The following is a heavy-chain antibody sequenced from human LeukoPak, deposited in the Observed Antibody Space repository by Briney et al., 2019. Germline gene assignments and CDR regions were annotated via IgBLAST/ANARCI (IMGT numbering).Heavy chain of an antibody. J-gene: IGHJ4*02. CDR2: IRDGGSNK. D-gene: IGHD1-26*01. Sequence: PGGSLRLSCAASGFTFSSYGMHWVRQAPGKGLEWVAFIRDGGSNKYYADSVKGRFTISRDNSTNTLYLQMNSLRAEDTAVYYCAKDRGSYFDYWGQGILVTVSS. CDR3: AKDRGSYFDY. V-gene: IGHV3-30*02. CDR1: GFTFSSYG.